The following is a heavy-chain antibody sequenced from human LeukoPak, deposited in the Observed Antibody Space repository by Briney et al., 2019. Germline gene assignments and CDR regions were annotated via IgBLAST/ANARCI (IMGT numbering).Heavy chain of an antibody. CDR3: ATYSNYGHFDC. CDR2: IYYSGTT. J-gene: IGHJ4*02. V-gene: IGHV4-28*01. Sequence: PSETLSLTCAVSGYSISTSYWWGWIRQPPGKGLEWIGYIYYSGTTYYNPSLKSRVTMSLDTSKNQFSLRLNSVTAVDTAVYYCATYSNYGHFDCWGQGTLVTVSP. D-gene: IGHD4-11*01. CDR1: GYSISTSYW.